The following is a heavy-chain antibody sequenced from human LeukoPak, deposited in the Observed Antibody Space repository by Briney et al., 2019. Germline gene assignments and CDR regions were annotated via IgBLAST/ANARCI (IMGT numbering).Heavy chain of an antibody. D-gene: IGHD2-15*01. CDR1: GFTFSSYG. V-gene: IGHV3-30*03. J-gene: IGHJ4*02. CDR3: ATMLLPYCSGGSCYSGYFDY. CDR2: ISYDGSNK. Sequence: GGSLRLSCAASGFTFSSYGMHWVRQAPGKGLEWVAVISYDGSNKYYADSVKGRLTISRDNSKNTLYLQMNSLRAEDTAVYYCATMLLPYCSGGSCYSGYFDYWGQGTLVTVSS.